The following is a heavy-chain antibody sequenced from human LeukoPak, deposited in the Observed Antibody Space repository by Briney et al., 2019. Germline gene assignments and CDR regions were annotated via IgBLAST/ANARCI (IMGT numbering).Heavy chain of an antibody. Sequence: PGGSLRLSCAASGFSFSTSGMHWVRQAPGKGLEWVAFIRYDDSGKYYADSVRGRFTISRDNSKNTLYLQMHSLRPEDTAVYYCGPLIGGYWGQGARVTVSS. CDR3: GPLIGGY. V-gene: IGHV3-30*02. D-gene: IGHD2-21*01. CDR2: IRYDDSGK. CDR1: GFSFSTSG. J-gene: IGHJ4*02.